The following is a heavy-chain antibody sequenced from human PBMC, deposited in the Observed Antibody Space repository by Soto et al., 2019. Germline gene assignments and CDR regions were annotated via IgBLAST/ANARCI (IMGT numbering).Heavy chain of an antibody. D-gene: IGHD6-19*01. CDR2: ISAYNGNT. Sequence: CKASGYTFTSYGISWVRQAPGQGLEWMGWISAYNGNTNYAQKFQGRVTITRDTSASTAYMELSSLRSEDTAVYYCARAVAVAADFDYWGQGTLVTVSS. J-gene: IGHJ4*02. V-gene: IGHV1-18*01. CDR1: GYTFTSYG. CDR3: ARAVAVAADFDY.